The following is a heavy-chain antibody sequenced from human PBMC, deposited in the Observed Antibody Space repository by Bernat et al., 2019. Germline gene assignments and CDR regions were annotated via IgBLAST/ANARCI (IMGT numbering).Heavy chain of an antibody. CDR1: GFTFSSYD. D-gene: IGHD2-15*01. Sequence: EVQLVESGGGLVQPGGSLRLSCAASGFTFSSYDMHWVRQATGKGLEWVSAIGTAGDTYYPGSVKGRFTISRENAKNSLYLQMNSLRAGDTAVYYCARARYCSGGSCYSYYFEYWGQGTLVTVSS. CDR3: ARARYCSGGSCYSYYFEY. CDR2: IGTAGDT. V-gene: IGHV3-13*04. J-gene: IGHJ4*02.